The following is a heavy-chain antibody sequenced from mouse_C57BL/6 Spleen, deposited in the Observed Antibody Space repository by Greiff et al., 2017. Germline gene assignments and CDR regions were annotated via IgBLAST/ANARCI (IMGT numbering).Heavy chain of an antibody. CDR2: IYPYNGVS. V-gene: IGHV1-31*01. J-gene: IGHJ1*03. CDR3: ARGGGLWYFDV. Sequence: QLKESGPELVKPGASVPISCKASGSSFTGYYMHWVKQSHGNILDWIGYIYPYNGVSSYNQKFKGKATLTVDKSSSTAYMELRSLTSEDSAVYYCARGGGLWYFDVWGTGTTVTVSS. CDR1: GSSFTGYY.